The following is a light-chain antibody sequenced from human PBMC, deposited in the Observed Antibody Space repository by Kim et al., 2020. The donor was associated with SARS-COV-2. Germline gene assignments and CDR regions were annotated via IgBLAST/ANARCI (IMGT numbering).Light chain of an antibody. Sequence: SYELTQPSSLSVSPGQTARINCSGDVLPKKFARWFQQKPGQAPVLVIYKDTERPSGIPERFSGSSSGTTVTLTITGAQVEDEADYYCYSVADSVGVFGGGTQRTVL. CDR1: VLPKKF. J-gene: IGLJ3*02. CDR2: KDT. CDR3: YSVADSVGV. V-gene: IGLV3-27*01.